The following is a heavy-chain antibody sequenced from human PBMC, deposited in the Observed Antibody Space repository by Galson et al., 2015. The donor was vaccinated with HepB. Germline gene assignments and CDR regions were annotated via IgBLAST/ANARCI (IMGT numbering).Heavy chain of an antibody. D-gene: IGHD6-6*01. CDR2: IGAGGDP. Sequence: SLRLSCAASGFTFSRYDMHWVRQSPGKGLEWVSGIGAGGDPYYLASVEGRITISRENAKNTLLLQLNSLRAGDTAVYYCARVRHVLPVARRHWYFDLWGRGTLVTVSS. CDR1: GFTFSRYD. CDR3: ARVRHVLPVARRHWYFDL. J-gene: IGHJ2*01. V-gene: IGHV3-13*05.